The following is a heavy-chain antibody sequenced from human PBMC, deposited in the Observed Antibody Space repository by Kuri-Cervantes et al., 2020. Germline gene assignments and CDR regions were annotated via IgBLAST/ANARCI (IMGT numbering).Heavy chain of an antibody. J-gene: IGHJ3*02. D-gene: IGHD3-10*01. CDR1: GYTFTSYG. CDR2: ISAYNGNT. Sequence: ASVKVSCKASGYTFTSYGISWVRQAPGQGLEWMGWISAYNGNTSYAQKLQGRVTMTTDTSTSTAYMELSSLRSEDTAVYYCARAPMVQGVIITDDAFDIWGQGTMVTVSS. CDR3: ARAPMVQGVIITDDAFDI. V-gene: IGHV1-18*01.